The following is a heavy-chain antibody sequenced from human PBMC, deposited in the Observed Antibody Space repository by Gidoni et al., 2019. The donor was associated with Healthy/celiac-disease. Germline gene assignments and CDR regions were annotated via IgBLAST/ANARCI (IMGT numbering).Heavy chain of an antibody. CDR1: GFTFSSYG. Sequence: QVQLVESGGGVVQPGRSLRLSWAASGFTFSSYGRHWVRQAPGKGLGWVAVISYDGSNKYYADSVKGRFTISRDNSKNTLYLQMNSLRAEDTAVYYCAKDGPSGVGAFDYWGQGTLVTVSS. CDR3: AKDGPSGVGAFDY. J-gene: IGHJ4*02. D-gene: IGHD1-26*01. V-gene: IGHV3-30*18. CDR2: ISYDGSNK.